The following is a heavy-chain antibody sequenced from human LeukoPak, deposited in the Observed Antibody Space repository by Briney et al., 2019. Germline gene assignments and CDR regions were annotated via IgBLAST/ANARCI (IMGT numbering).Heavy chain of an antibody. Sequence: PGGSLRLSCAASGFTFSSYAMHWVRQAPGKGLEWVAVISYDGSNKYYADSVKGRFTISRDNSKNTLYLQMNSLRAEDTAVYYCARVPMARRVNAFDIWGQGTMVTVSS. CDR2: ISYDGSNK. CDR1: GFTFSSYA. V-gene: IGHV3-30*04. CDR3: ARVPMARRVNAFDI. D-gene: IGHD3-10*01. J-gene: IGHJ3*02.